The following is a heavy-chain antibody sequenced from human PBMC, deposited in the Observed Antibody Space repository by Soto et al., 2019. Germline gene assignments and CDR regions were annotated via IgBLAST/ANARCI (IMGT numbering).Heavy chain of an antibody. Sequence: GASVKVSCKASGGTFSSYAISWVRQAPGQGLEWMGGIIPIFGTANYAQKFQGRVTITADESTSTAYMELSSLRSEDTAVYYCASSKLNYYDSSGYPQPDFDYWGQGTRVTVSS. CDR2: IIPIFGTA. CDR1: GGTFSSYA. CDR3: ASSKLNYYDSSGYPQPDFDY. V-gene: IGHV1-69*13. J-gene: IGHJ4*02. D-gene: IGHD3-22*01.